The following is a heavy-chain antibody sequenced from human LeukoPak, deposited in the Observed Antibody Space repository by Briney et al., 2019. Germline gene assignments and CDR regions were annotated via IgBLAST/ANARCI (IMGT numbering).Heavy chain of an antibody. CDR2: ITGSAGGI. CDR1: GFTFSTFA. V-gene: IGHV3-23*01. CDR3: ARGHPYYYDSSGEGAFDI. J-gene: IGHJ3*02. D-gene: IGHD3-22*01. Sequence: GGSLRLSCAASGFTFSTFAMSWVRQAPGMGLEWVSAITGSAGGIYYADSVKGRFTISRDNSKNTLYLQMNSLRAEDTAVYYCARGHPYYYDSSGEGAFDIWGQGTMVTVSA.